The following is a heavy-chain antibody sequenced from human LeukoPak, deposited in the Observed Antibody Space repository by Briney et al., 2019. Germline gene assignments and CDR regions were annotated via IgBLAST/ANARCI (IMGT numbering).Heavy chain of an antibody. CDR2: ISSSSSYI. CDR3: ARDESSAPSYFDY. J-gene: IGHJ4*02. CDR1: GFTFSSYS. Sequence: PGGSLRLSCAASGFTFSSYSMNWVRQAPGEGLEWVSSISSSSSYIYYADSVKGRFTISRDNAKNSLYLQMNSLRAEDTAVYYCARDESSAPSYFDYWGQGTLVTVSS. D-gene: IGHD6-6*01. V-gene: IGHV3-21*01.